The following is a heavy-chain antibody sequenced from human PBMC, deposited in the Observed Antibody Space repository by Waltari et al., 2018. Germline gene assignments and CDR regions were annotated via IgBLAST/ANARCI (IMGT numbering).Heavy chain of an antibody. Sequence: QLQLQESGPGLVKPSETLSLTCTVSGGSISSSSYYWGWIRQPPGKGLEWIGSIYYSGGTYYNPSLKSRVTISVDTSKNQVSLKLSSVTAADTAVYYCARERAVYWFDPWGQGTLVTVSS. CDR3: ARERAVYWFDP. V-gene: IGHV4-39*07. J-gene: IGHJ5*02. CDR2: IYYSGGT. CDR1: GGSISSSSYY.